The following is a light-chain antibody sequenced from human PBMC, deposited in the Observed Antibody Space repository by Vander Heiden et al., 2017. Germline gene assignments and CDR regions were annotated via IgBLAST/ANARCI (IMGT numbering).Light chain of an antibody. J-gene: IGKJ1*01. Sequence: DVQMTQSPSSLSASVGESVTIICRASQGISNYLAWHQQKPGKVPKLLIYAASTLQSGVPSRFSGSGSGTDFTLTISSLQPEDVATYYCQKYNSAPQTCGQGTKVEIK. CDR3: QKYNSAPQT. V-gene: IGKV1-27*01. CDR2: AAS. CDR1: QGISNY.